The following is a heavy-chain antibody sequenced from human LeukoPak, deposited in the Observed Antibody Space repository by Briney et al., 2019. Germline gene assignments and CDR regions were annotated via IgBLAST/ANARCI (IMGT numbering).Heavy chain of an antibody. CDR1: GGSISSSSYY. CDR2: IYYSGST. CDR3: ARFDPIAPGFDY. V-gene: IGHV4-39*01. D-gene: IGHD6-13*01. J-gene: IGHJ4*02. Sequence: SETPSLTCTVSGGSISSSSYYWGWIRQPPGKGLEWIGSIYYSGSTYYNPSLKSRVTISVDTSKNQFSLKLSSVTAADTAVYYCARFDPIAPGFDYWGQGTLVTVSS.